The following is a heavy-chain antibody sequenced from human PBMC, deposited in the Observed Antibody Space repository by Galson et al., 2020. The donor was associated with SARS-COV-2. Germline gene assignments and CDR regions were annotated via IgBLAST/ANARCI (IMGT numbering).Heavy chain of an antibody. CDR1: GFTFNDYA. V-gene: IGHV3-49*04. CDR3: SREKVVIPSAPDLPFFYSYGMDL. Sequence: TGGSLRLSCTVSGFTFNDYAINWVRQAPGKGLEWLGLISREASGGTTEYAASVQGRFTISRDDSRGVAYLQMNTLKTEDSAVYYCSREKVVIPSAPDLPFFYSYGMDLWGPGTTVTVSS. D-gene: IGHD3-22*01. J-gene: IGHJ6*02. CDR2: ISREASGGTT.